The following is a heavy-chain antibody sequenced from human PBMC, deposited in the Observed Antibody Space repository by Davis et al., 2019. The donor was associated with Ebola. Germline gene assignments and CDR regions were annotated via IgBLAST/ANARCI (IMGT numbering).Heavy chain of an antibody. Sequence: ASVKVSCKASGYTFTSYYMHWVRQAPGQGLEWMGIINPSGGSTSYAQKFQGRVTMTRDTSTSTVYMELSSLRSEDTAVYYCARRNVYRAAADTYYYYGMDVWGQGTTVTVSS. CDR1: GYTFTSYY. J-gene: IGHJ6*02. CDR2: INPSGGST. CDR3: ARRNVYRAAADTYYYYGMDV. D-gene: IGHD6-13*01. V-gene: IGHV1-46*01.